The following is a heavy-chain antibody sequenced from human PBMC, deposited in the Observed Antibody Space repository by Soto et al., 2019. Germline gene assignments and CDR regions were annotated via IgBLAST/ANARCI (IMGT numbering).Heavy chain of an antibody. CDR3: AAELGFGTVAVV. CDR1: GDTFKNCV. V-gene: IGHV1-69*01. J-gene: IGHJ6*02. CDR2: IIPLFGTT. Sequence: QVQVVQSGVEVRRPGSSVKVSCKASGDTFKNCVISWVRQAPGQGLEWMGGIIPLFGTTDFAQRFQGRLTITTDESTTTAYMELSRLRSEDPATYYCAAELGFGTVAVVWGQGTTVIVSS. D-gene: IGHD2-15*01.